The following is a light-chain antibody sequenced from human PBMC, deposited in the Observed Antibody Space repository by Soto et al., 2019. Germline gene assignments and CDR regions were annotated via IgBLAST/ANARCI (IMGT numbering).Light chain of an antibody. V-gene: IGKV3-11*01. J-gene: IGKJ5*01. Sequence: DILVPQSPATLSVSTGEGATLSCRASQSVSSYLAWYQQRPGQAPRLLIYDASNRDTGIPARFSGSGSRTDFTLTISRLEPEDFSVYYCQQRSNWRITFGQGTRLEIK. CDR3: QQRSNWRIT. CDR2: DAS. CDR1: QSVSSY.